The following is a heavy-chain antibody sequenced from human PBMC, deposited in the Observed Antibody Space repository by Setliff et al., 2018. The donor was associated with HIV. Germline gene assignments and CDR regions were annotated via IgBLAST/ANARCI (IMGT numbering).Heavy chain of an antibody. V-gene: IGHV4-4*07. J-gene: IGHJ3*02. D-gene: IGHD2-15*01. CDR3: ARVFPPIRGAPFGTPPGAFDI. Sequence: SETLSLTCTVSGDTMSPYYWSWIRQSADQGLEWIGRVHPTGSTIYNPSLRSRVTMSVDTSKSQFSLKLSSVTAAVTAMYYCARVFPPIRGAPFGTPPGAFDIWGQGTMVTVSS. CDR1: GDTMSPYY. CDR2: VHPTGST.